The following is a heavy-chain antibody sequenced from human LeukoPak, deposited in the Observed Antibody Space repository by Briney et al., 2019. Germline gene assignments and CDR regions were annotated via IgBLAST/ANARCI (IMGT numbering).Heavy chain of an antibody. CDR3: ARRRDGYNYEGAFDI. D-gene: IGHD5-24*01. J-gene: IGHJ3*02. Sequence: GESLKISCKGSGYSSTSYWIGWVRQMPGKGLEWMGIIYPGDSDTRYSPSFQGQVTISADKSISTAYLQWSSLKASDTAMYYCARRRDGYNYEGAFDIWGQGTMVTVSS. CDR1: GYSSTSYW. V-gene: IGHV5-51*01. CDR2: IYPGDSDT.